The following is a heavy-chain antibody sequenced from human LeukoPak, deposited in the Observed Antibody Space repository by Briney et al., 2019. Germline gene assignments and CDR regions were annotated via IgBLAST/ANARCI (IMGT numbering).Heavy chain of an antibody. V-gene: IGHV4-30-4*07. CDR1: GGSISSGGYS. D-gene: IGHD3-10*01. J-gene: IGHJ4*02. CDR3: AADGSGSYYKRGFDY. CDR2: IYYSGST. Sequence: SETLSLTCAVSGGSISSGGYSWSWIRQPPGKGLEWIGYIYYSGSTYYNPSLKSRVTISVDTSKNQFSLKLSSVTAADTAVYYCAADGSGSYYKRGFDYWGQGTLVTVSS.